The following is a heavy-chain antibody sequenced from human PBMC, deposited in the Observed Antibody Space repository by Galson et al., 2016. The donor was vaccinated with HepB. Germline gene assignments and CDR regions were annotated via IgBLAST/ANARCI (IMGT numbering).Heavy chain of an antibody. Sequence: SLRLSCAASGFTFSDDYISWIRQTPGKGLEWISYFSLGGSTVYYADSVRGRFTVSRANGENSVFLQMNSLTAEETAVYYCARVDTYYDSSGYPDFWGQGTLVTVSS. CDR2: FSLGGSTV. CDR1: GFTFSDDY. CDR3: ARVDTYYDSSGYPDF. D-gene: IGHD3-22*01. J-gene: IGHJ4*02. V-gene: IGHV3-11*01.